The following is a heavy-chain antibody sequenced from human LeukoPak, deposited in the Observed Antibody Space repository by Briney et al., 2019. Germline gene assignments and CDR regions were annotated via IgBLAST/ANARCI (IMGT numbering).Heavy chain of an antibody. V-gene: IGHV3-74*01. CDR1: GFTFSSYS. J-gene: IGHJ4*02. CDR3: AKGANLRYFDWLHFDY. CDR2: INSDGSTT. Sequence: QPGGSLRLSCAASGFTFSSYSMNWVRQAPGKGLEWVSRINSDGSTTTYADSVKGRFTISRDNAMNTLYLQMNSLRAEDTAVYYCAKGANLRYFDWLHFDYWGQGTLVTVSS. D-gene: IGHD3-9*01.